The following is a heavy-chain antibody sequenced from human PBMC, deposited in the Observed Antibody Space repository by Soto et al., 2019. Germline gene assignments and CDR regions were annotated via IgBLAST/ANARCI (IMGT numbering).Heavy chain of an antibody. Sequence: EVQLLESGGGLVQPGGSLRLSCAASGFTFSSYAMSWVRQAPGKGLEWVSAISGSGGSTYYADSVKGRFTISRDNSKNTLSLQMNSLRAEDTAVYYCANAPHYDYLWGSYFYWGQGTLVNVSS. J-gene: IGHJ4*02. D-gene: IGHD3-16*01. CDR1: GFTFSSYA. V-gene: IGHV3-23*01. CDR2: ISGSGGST. CDR3: ANAPHYDYLWGSYFY.